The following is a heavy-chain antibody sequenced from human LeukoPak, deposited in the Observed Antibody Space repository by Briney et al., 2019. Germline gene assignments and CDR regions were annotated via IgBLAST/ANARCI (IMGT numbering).Heavy chain of an antibody. D-gene: IGHD4-17*01. CDR1: GYTFTSYY. Sequence: ASVKVSCKASGYTFTSYYMHWVRQAPGQGLEWMGIINPSGGSTSYAQKFQGRVTMTRDMSTSTVYMGLSSLRSEDTAVYYCARDLDGMTTVTTILDYWGQGTLVTVSS. J-gene: IGHJ4*02. CDR3: ARDLDGMTTVTTILDY. V-gene: IGHV1-46*01. CDR2: INPSGGST.